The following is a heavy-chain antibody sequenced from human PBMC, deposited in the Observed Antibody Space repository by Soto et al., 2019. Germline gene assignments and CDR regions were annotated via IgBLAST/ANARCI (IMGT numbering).Heavy chain of an antibody. CDR1: GFTFNTYW. V-gene: IGHV3-7*01. CDR3: ETVILSPFSNFDS. J-gene: IGHJ4*02. Sequence: EVQLVQSGGELVQPGGSLRLSCVASGFTFNTYWMTWVRQAPGRGLEWVAGIKEYASEDVYVDSVKSRFSISRDNAKNSLYLQLNSRRAEDTAVYYCETVILSPFSNFDSWGQGSLVTVS. CDR2: IKEYASED. D-gene: IGHD3-16*02.